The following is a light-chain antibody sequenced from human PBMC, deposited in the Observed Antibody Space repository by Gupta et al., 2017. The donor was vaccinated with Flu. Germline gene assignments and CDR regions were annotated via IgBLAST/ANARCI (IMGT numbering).Light chain of an antibody. CDR3: QSYDSSLGTSV. J-gene: IGLJ3*02. Sequence: QSVLTQPPSVSGAPGQRVTIPCTGSSSNIGAGYDVQWYQQLPGSAPKLLIYINVNRPSGVPDRFSGSKSGASASLAIAGLQADDEADYYCQSYDSSLGTSVFGGGTKLTVL. CDR2: INV. CDR1: SSNIGAGYD. V-gene: IGLV1-40*01.